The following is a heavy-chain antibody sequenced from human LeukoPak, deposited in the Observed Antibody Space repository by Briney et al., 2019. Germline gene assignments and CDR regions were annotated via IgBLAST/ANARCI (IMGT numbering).Heavy chain of an antibody. V-gene: IGHV3-23*01. CDR3: VKDRGTYHFDY. D-gene: IGHD5-12*01. CDR2: ISGSGGST. Sequence: PGGSLRLSCAASGFTFSGYDMNWVRQAPGKGLEWVSSISGSGGSTHYADSVKGRFTISRDNSKTTLYLQMNSLRAEDTAIYYCVKDRGTYHFDYWGQGTLVTVSS. CDR1: GFTFSGYD. J-gene: IGHJ4*02.